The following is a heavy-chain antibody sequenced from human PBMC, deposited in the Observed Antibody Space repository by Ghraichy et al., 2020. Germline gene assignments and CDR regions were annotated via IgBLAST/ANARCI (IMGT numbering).Heavy chain of an antibody. V-gene: IGHV4-34*01. D-gene: IGHD3-3*01. CDR1: GGYFSGYY. Sequence: SETLSLTCAVYGGYFSGYYWSWIRQPPGKGLEWIGEINHSGSTNYNPSLKSRVTISVDTSKNQFSLKLSSVTAADTAVYYCASRPLKEFGVVRSRWFDPWGQGTLVTVSS. J-gene: IGHJ5*02. CDR2: INHSGST. CDR3: ASRPLKEFGVVRSRWFDP.